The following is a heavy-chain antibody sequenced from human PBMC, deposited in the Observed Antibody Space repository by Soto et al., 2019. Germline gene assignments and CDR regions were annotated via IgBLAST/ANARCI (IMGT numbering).Heavy chain of an antibody. V-gene: IGHV1-18*01. Sequence: VASVKVSCKASGYTFTSYGINWVRQAPGQGLEWMGWISAYNGNTNYAQKLQGRVTMTTDTSTSTAYMELRSLRSDDTAVYYCARVKGSGYHNWFDPWGQGTLVTVSS. CDR2: ISAYNGNT. J-gene: IGHJ5*02. D-gene: IGHD3-22*01. CDR3: ARVKGSGYHNWFDP. CDR1: GYTFTSYG.